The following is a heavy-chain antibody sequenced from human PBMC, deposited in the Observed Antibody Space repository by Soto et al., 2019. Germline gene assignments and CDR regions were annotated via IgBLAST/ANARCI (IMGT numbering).Heavy chain of an antibody. Sequence: LRLSCAASGFVFSSHAMSWVRQAPGKGLEWVSATSGSGATTYYADSVEGRFTISRDNSENTLFLEMTSLRADDTAVYYCAKMVGSWTGDSYFYYGLDVWGQGTTVTVSS. J-gene: IGHJ6*02. CDR1: GFVFSSHA. CDR3: AKMVGSWTGDSYFYYGLDV. V-gene: IGHV3-23*01. D-gene: IGHD2-21*02. CDR2: TSGSGATT.